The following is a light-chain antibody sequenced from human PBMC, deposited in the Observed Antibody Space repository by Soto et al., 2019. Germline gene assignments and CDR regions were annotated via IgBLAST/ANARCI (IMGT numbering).Light chain of an antibody. CDR3: QQYNNWPLT. V-gene: IGKV3D-15*01. J-gene: IGKJ4*01. CDR2: DAS. CDR1: QSVSYN. Sequence: EIVLTQSPATLSVSPGDRATLSCSASQSVSYNLAWYQQKTGQATRLLIYDASTRATGIPARFSGSASGTEFTLTISSLLSEELAVYYCQQYNNWPLTFGGGTKVDIK.